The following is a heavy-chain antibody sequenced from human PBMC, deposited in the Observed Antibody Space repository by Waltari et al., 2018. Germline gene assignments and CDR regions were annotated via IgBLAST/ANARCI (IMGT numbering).Heavy chain of an antibody. J-gene: IGHJ6*03. Sequence: QVQLVQSGAEVKKPGASVKVSCKASGYTFTGYYMHWVRQAPGQGLEWMGWMNPNSGNTGYAKKYQGRVTITRNTSISTAYMELSSLRSEDMAVYYCARGGGSYYARYYYYYMDVWGKGTTVTVSS. D-gene: IGHD1-26*01. CDR1: GYTFTGYY. V-gene: IGHV1-8*03. CDR3: ARGGGSYYARYYYYYMDV. CDR2: MNPNSGNT.